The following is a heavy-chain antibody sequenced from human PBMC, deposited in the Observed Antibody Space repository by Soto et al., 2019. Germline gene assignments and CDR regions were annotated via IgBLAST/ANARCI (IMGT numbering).Heavy chain of an antibody. CDR2: IKQDGSEK. CDR3: ARGGITGTTYYYYGMDV. J-gene: IGHJ6*02. Sequence: LEWVANIKQDGSEKYYVDSVKGRFTISRDNAKNSLYLQMNSLRAEDTAVYYCARGGITGTTYYYYGMDVWGQGTTVTVSS. V-gene: IGHV3-7*03. D-gene: IGHD1-7*01.